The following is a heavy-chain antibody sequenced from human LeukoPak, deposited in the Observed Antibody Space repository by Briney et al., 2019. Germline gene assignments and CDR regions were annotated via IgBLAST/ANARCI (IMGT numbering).Heavy chain of an antibody. CDR3: ARDSKWGRGWQVNYYYGMDV. D-gene: IGHD1-26*01. J-gene: IGHJ6*02. V-gene: IGHV3-21*01. Sequence: GGSLRLSCAASGFTFSSYSMNWVRQAPGKGLEWVSAISSSSSYIYYADSVKGRFTISRDNAKNSLYLQMNSLRAEDTAVYYCARDSKWGRGWQVNYYYGMDVWGQGTTVTVSS. CDR1: GFTFSSYS. CDR2: ISSSSSYI.